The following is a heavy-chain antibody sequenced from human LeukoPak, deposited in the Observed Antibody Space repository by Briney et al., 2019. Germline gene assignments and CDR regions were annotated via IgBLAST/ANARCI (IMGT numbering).Heavy chain of an antibody. CDR3: AKGGVHLYGDYYNWFXP. Sequence: PGGSLRLSCAASGFTFSSYAMSWVRQAPGKGLEWVSAISGSGDSTYYADSVKGRFTISRDNSKNTLYLQMNSLRAEDTAVYYCAKGGVHLYGDYYNWFXPWGXXTLVTVSS. CDR2: ISGSGDST. CDR1: GFTFSSYA. D-gene: IGHD4-17*01. J-gene: IGHJ5*02. V-gene: IGHV3-23*01.